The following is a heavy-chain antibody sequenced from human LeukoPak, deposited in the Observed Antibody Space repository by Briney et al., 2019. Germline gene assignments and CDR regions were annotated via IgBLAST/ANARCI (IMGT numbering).Heavy chain of an antibody. D-gene: IGHD3-9*01. V-gene: IGHV3-30*18. CDR1: GFTFKSYG. J-gene: IGHJ4*02. CDR3: AKDWDYDIFTGIVY. Sequence: PGGSLRLSCGASGFTFKSYGMHWVRQAPGRGLEWVAVISYDGSNKYYADSVKGRFTISRDNSKNTLYLQMNSLRAEDTAVYYCAKDWDYDIFTGIVYWGQGTLVTVSS. CDR2: ISYDGSNK.